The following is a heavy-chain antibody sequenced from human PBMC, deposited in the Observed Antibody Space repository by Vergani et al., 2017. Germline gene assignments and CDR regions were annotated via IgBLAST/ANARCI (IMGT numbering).Heavy chain of an antibody. CDR3: ARGDYGILTGYRY. Sequence: QGQLAQSGAEVKKPGSSVKVSCKASVGTFSSNSISWVRQAPGQGLEWMGIINPSGGHTNYAQKFQGRVTMTRDTSTSTVYMELSSLRSEDTAIYYCARGDYGILTGYRYWGQGTLVTVSA. D-gene: IGHD3-9*01. V-gene: IGHV1-46*03. J-gene: IGHJ4*02. CDR1: VGTFSSNS. CDR2: INPSGGHT.